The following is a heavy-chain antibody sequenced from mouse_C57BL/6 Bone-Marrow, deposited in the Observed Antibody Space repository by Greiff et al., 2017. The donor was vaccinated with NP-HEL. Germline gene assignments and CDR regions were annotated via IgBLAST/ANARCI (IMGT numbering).Heavy chain of an antibody. CDR2: IRSKSNNYAT. Sequence: DVMLVESGGGLVQPKGSLKLSCAASGFSFNTYAMNWVRQAPGKGLEWVARIRSKSNNYATYYADSVKDRFTISRDDSESMLYLQMNNLKTEDTAMYYCVRDYGSLWYFDVWGTGTTVTVSS. V-gene: IGHV10-1*01. D-gene: IGHD1-1*01. CDR1: GFSFNTYA. CDR3: VRDYGSLWYFDV. J-gene: IGHJ1*03.